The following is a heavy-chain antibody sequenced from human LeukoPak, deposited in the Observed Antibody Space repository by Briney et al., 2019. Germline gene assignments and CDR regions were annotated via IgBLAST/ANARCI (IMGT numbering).Heavy chain of an antibody. Sequence: SGPALVKPTRTLTLTCSFSGFSLNSSGMSVSWIRQPPGKALDWLARIDWDDDKYYRTSLKTRLAISNDTSKNQVVLTMTNTYPVDTATYYCARTLEATLDYWGQGTLVTVCS. CDR2: IDWDDDK. CDR3: ARTLEATLDY. J-gene: IGHJ4*02. V-gene: IGHV2-70*11. CDR1: GFSLNSSGMS.